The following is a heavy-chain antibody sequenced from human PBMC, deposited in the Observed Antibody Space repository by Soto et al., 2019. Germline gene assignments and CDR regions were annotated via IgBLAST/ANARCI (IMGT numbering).Heavy chain of an antibody. CDR3: ARSRFVVGVTEDYYGMDV. J-gene: IGHJ6*02. CDR2: VIPLFRTA. V-gene: IGHV1-69*12. D-gene: IGHD2-15*01. CDR1: GGTFSNSP. Sequence: QVQLVQSGAEVKKPGSSVKVSCKSSGGTFSNSPISWVRQAPGQGLEWMGGVIPLFRTANYAQKFQGRVTTTADESTNTAYMELSRLRSGDTAVYYCARSRFVVGVTEDYYGMDVWGQGTTVTVAS.